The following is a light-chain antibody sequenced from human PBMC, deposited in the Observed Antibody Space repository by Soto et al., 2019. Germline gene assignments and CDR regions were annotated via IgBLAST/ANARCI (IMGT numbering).Light chain of an antibody. V-gene: IGLV2-14*01. CDR3: SSYTSSSTLSYV. CDR1: SSDVGGYNY. CDR2: VVS. J-gene: IGLJ1*01. Sequence: QSALTQPASVSGSPGQSITISCTGTSSDVGGYNYVSWYQQHPGKAPKLMIYVVSNRPSGVSNRSSGSKSGNTASLTISGLQAEDEADYYCSSYTSSSTLSYVFGTGTKLTVL.